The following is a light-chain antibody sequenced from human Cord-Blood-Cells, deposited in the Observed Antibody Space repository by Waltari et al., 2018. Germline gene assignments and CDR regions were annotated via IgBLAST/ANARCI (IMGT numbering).Light chain of an antibody. CDR2: GAS. Sequence: IVMTQSPATLSVSPGERDTLTCRATQSVSSNLAWYQQKPGQAPRLLIYGASTRATGIPARFSGSGSGTEFTLTISSLQSEDFAVYYCQQYNSWPITFGQGTRLEIK. J-gene: IGKJ5*01. V-gene: IGKV3-15*01. CDR1: QSVSSN. CDR3: QQYNSWPIT.